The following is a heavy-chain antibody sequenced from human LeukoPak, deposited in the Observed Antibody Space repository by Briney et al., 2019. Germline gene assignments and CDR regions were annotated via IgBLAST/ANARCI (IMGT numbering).Heavy chain of an antibody. Sequence: ASVKVSCKASGDTFRRFAMSWVRQAPGQGLEWMGGIISIFNTANYAQKFQGRVTITADKSTSTAYMELSSLRSEDTAVYYCARDSGYLVGATTSWYFDLWGRGTLVTVSS. CDR2: IISIFNTA. D-gene: IGHD1-26*01. CDR1: GDTFRRFA. V-gene: IGHV1-69*06. CDR3: ARDSGYLVGATTSWYFDL. J-gene: IGHJ2*01.